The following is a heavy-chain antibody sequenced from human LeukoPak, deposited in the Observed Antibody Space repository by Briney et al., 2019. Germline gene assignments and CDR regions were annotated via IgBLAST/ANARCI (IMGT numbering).Heavy chain of an antibody. D-gene: IGHD5-24*01. Sequence: SQTLSLTCAISGDSVPSNSTASNWIRQSPSRGLEWLGRTYYRSKWYNDYAVSVKSRITINPDTSKNQFSLRLNSVTPEDTAVYYCARGGQGDGYSADEAFDFWGQGTMVTVSS. CDR1: GDSVPSNSTA. CDR2: TYYRSKWYN. V-gene: IGHV6-1*01. CDR3: ARGGQGDGYSADEAFDF. J-gene: IGHJ3*01.